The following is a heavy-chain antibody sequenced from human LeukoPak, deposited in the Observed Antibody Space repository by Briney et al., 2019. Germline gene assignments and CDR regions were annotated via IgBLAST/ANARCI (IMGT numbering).Heavy chain of an antibody. D-gene: IGHD2-15*01. CDR2: INSDGSST. CDR1: GFTFSSYW. CDR3: ARPMGVVVVAATPPSLYGMDV. V-gene: IGHV3-74*01. J-gene: IGHJ6*02. Sequence: PGGSLRLSCAASGFTFSSYWMSWVRQAPGKGLVWVSRINSDGSSTSYADSVKGRFTISRDNAKNTLYLQMNSLRAEDTAVYYCARPMGVVVVAATPPSLYGMDVWGQGTTVTVSS.